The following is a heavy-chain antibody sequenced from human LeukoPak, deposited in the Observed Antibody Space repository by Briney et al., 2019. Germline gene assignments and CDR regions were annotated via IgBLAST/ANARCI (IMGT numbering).Heavy chain of an antibody. CDR2: ISYDGSNK. CDR1: GFTFSSYA. V-gene: IGHV3-30-3*01. CDR3: ARGHDYGDY. Sequence: GGSLRLSCAASGFTFSSYAMHWVHQAPGKGLEWVAVISYDGSNKYYADSVKGRFTISRDNSKNTLYLQMNSLRAEDTAVYYCARGHDYGDYWGQGTLVTVSS. J-gene: IGHJ4*02.